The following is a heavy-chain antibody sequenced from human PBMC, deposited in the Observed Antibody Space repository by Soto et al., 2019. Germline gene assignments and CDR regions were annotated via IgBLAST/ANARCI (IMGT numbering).Heavy chain of an antibody. CDR2: VKSDGSST. CDR1: GFTFSNYW. CDR3: VGVVQSVPY. D-gene: IGHD6-6*01. Sequence: PGGSLRLSCVGSGFTFSNYWMHWVRQAPGKGLEWVSRVKSDGSSTSYADSVKGRFTISRDNAKNTLYLQMNSLRAEDTAVYYCVGVVQSVPYWGQGTLVTVSS. J-gene: IGHJ4*02. V-gene: IGHV3-74*01.